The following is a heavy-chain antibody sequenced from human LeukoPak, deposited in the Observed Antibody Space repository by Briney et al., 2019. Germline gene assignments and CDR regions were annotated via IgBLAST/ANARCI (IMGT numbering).Heavy chain of an antibody. J-gene: IGHJ6*03. CDR3: AREGDYYYYLDV. V-gene: IGHV3-30-3*01. CDR1: GFTFSMFT. Sequence: PGGSLRLSCAASGFTFSMFTLHWVRQAPGKGLEWVAVISDAGSNEYYADSVKGRFTISRDNSKSTMYLHMSSLRTEDTAVYYCAREGDYYYYLDVWGKGTTVTVSS. CDR2: ISDAGSNE. D-gene: IGHD1-26*01.